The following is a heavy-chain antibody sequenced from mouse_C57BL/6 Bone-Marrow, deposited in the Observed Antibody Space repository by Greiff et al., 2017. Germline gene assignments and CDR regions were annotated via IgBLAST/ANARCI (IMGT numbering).Heavy chain of an antibody. V-gene: IGHV1-55*01. CDR1: GYTFTSYW. D-gene: IGHD1-1*01. CDR3: ARDYYGSSYWYFDV. J-gene: IGHJ1*03. Sequence: QVQLQQPGAELVKPGASVKMSCKASGYTFTSYWITWVKQRPGQGLEWIGDIYPGTGSTTYNEKFKSKDTLTVDTSSSTAYMQLSSLTSEDSAVYYCARDYYGSSYWYFDVWGTGTTVA. CDR2: IYPGTGST.